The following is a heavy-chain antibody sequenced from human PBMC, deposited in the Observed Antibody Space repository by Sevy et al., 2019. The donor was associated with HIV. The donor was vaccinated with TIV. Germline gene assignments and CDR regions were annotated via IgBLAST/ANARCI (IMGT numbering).Heavy chain of an antibody. CDR2: ISSASSYI. V-gene: IGHV3-21*01. J-gene: IGHJ4*02. CDR1: GFTFNYHF. D-gene: IGHD3-10*01. CDR3: ARGDYYGSLYYFDY. Sequence: GGSLRLSCVASGFTFNYHFMNGVRQVPGKGLEWVSYISSASSYINYSDSVKGRFTISRDNAKNLVFLEMNNLRPEDTAVYFCARGDYYGSLYYFDYWGQGTLVTVSS.